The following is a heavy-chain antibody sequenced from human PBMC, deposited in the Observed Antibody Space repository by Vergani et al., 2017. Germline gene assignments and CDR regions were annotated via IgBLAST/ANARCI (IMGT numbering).Heavy chain of an antibody. CDR2: ISYDGSNK. D-gene: IGHD3-10*01. CDR1: GFTFSSYA. Sequence: QVQLVESGGGVVQPGRSLRLSCAASGFTFSSYAMHWVRQAPGKGLEWVAVISYDGSNKYYADSVKGRFTISRDNSKNTLYLQMNSLRAEDTAVYYCARDRHYYGSGSYYKTHYYYYGMDVWGQGTTVTVS. V-gene: IGHV3-30-3*01. CDR3: ARDRHYYGSGSYYKTHYYYYGMDV. J-gene: IGHJ6*02.